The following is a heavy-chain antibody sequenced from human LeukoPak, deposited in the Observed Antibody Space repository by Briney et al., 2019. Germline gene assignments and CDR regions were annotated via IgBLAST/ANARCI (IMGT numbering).Heavy chain of an antibody. CDR1: GGSFSGYY. D-gene: IGHD3-22*01. CDR2: INHSGST. V-gene: IGHV4-34*01. Sequence: SETLSLTCAVYGGSFSGYYWSWIRQPPGKGLEWIGEINHSGSTNYNPSLKSRVAISVDTSKNQFSLKLSSVTAADTAVYFCARGSQNHYDSSGYYSHDYWGQGTLVTVSS. CDR3: ARGSQNHYDSSGYYSHDY. J-gene: IGHJ4*02.